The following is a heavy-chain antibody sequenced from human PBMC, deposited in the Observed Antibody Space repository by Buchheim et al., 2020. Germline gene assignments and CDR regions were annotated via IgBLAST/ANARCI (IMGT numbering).Heavy chain of an antibody. Sequence: QVQLVESGGGVVQPGRSLRLSCAASGFTFSSYGMHWVRQAPGTGLEWVAVISYDGSNKYYADSVKGRFTISRDNSKNTLYLQMNSLRAEDTAVYYCAKGTGAIDYWGQGTL. CDR3: AKGTGAIDY. J-gene: IGHJ4*02. D-gene: IGHD2-8*02. CDR1: GFTFSSYG. V-gene: IGHV3-30*18. CDR2: ISYDGSNK.